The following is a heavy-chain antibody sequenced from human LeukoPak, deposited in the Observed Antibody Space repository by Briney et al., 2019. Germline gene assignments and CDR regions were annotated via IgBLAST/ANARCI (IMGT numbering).Heavy chain of an antibody. CDR1: GFTFSSYG. V-gene: IGHV3-30*02. D-gene: IGHD6-6*01. CDR3: AKDHSSSPWALDY. Sequence: GGSLRLSCAASGFTFSSYGMHWVRQAPGKGLEWVTFIRYDGSNEYCTDSVKGRFTISRDNSKNTVYLQMNSLRAEDTAMYHCAKDHSSSPWALDYWGQGTLVTVSS. J-gene: IGHJ4*02. CDR2: IRYDGSNE.